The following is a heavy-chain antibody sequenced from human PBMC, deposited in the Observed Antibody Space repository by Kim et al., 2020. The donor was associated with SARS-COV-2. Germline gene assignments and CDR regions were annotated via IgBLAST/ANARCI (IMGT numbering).Heavy chain of an antibody. J-gene: IGHJ6*02. CDR2: IIPIFGTA. CDR3: ARAYTMVRGPRTPQQRDYGMDV. D-gene: IGHD3-10*01. CDR1: GGTFSSYA. Sequence: SVKVSCKASGGTFSSYAISWVRQAPGQGLEWMGGIIPIFGTANYAQKFQGRVTITADESTSTAYMELSSLRSEDTAVYYCARAYTMVRGPRTPQQRDYGMDVWGQGTTVTVSS. V-gene: IGHV1-69*13.